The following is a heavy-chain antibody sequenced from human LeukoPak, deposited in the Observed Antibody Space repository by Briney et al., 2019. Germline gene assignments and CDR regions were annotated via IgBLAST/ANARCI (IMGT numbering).Heavy chain of an antibody. Sequence: LETLSLTCAVYGGSFSGYYWSWIRQPPGKGLEWIGEINHSGSTNYNPSLKSRVTISVDTSKNQFSLKLSSVTAADTAVYYWVRVTAIPSDAYDIWGQGTMVTVSS. J-gene: IGHJ3*02. D-gene: IGHD2-21*02. V-gene: IGHV4-34*01. CDR2: INHSGST. CDR3: VRVTAIPSDAYDI. CDR1: GGSFSGYY.